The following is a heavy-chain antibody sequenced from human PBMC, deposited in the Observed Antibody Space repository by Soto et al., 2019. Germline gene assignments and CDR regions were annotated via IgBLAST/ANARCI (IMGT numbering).Heavy chain of an antibody. CDR1: GFTFSSYA. CDR3: ARGQVYDSGLGVYFDY. D-gene: IGHD5-12*01. Sequence: QVQLVESGGGVVQPGRSLRLSCAASGFTFSSYAMHWVRQAPGKGLEWVAVISYDGSNKYYADSVKGRFTISRDNSKNTLYLQMNSLRAEDTAVYYCARGQVYDSGLGVYFDYWGQGTLVTVSS. V-gene: IGHV3-30-3*01. J-gene: IGHJ4*02. CDR2: ISYDGSNK.